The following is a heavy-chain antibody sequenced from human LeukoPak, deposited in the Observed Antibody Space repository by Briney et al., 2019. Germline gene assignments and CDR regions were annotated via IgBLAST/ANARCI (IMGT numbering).Heavy chain of an antibody. CDR2: IKQGGSEK. V-gene: IGHV3-7*01. J-gene: IGHJ4*02. D-gene: IGHD3-9*01. CDR1: GFTFSSYW. Sequence: PGGSLRLSCAASGFTFSSYWMSWVRQAPGKGLEWVANIKQGGSEKYYVDSVKGRFTISRDNAKNSLYLQMNSLRAEDTAVYYCARTLRYFDWLSRIPFYFDYWGQGTLVTVSS. CDR3: ARTLRYFDWLSRIPFYFDY.